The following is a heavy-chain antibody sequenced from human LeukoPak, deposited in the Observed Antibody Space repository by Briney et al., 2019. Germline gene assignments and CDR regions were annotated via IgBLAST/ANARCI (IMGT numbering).Heavy chain of an antibody. CDR2: ISGSGGST. V-gene: IGHV3-23*01. CDR1: GFTFSSYA. J-gene: IGHJ6*02. D-gene: IGHD2-21*02. Sequence: GGSLRLSCAASGFTFSSYAMSWVRQAPGKGLEWVSAISGSGGSTYYADSVKGRFTISRDNSKNTLYLQMNSLRAEDTAVYYCAKDLEIVVVTAIVERGLSIGDYGMDVWGQGTTVTVSS. CDR3: AKDLEIVVVTAIVERGLSIGDYGMDV.